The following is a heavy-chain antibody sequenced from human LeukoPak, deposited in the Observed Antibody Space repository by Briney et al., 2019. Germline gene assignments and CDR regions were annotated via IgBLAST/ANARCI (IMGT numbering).Heavy chain of an antibody. V-gene: IGHV3-66*01. CDR3: ASGSYYNDAFDI. D-gene: IGHD3-10*01. CDR1: GFTVSSNY. CDR2: IYSGGST. Sequence: PGGSLRLSCAAFGFTVSSNYMSWVRQAPGKGLEWASVIYSGGSTYYADSVKGRFIISRDNSKNTLYLQMNSLRAEDTAVYYCASGSYYNDAFDIWGQGTMVTVSS. J-gene: IGHJ3*02.